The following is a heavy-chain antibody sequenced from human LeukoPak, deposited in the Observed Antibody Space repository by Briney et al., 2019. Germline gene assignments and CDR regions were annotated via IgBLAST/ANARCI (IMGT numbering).Heavy chain of an antibody. CDR3: ARDEEQTFDY. Sequence: PGRSLRLSCAASGFTFSSYGMHWVRQAPGKGLEWVTVIWYDGSNKYYADSVKGRFTISRDNSKNTLYLQMNSLRAEDTAVYYCARDEEQTFDYWGQGTLVTVSS. D-gene: IGHD1-26*01. CDR1: GFTFSSYG. J-gene: IGHJ4*02. CDR2: IWYDGSNK. V-gene: IGHV3-33*01.